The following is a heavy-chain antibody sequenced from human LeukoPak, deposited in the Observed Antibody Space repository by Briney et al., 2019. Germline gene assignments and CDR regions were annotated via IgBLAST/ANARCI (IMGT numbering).Heavy chain of an antibody. Sequence: PGRSLRLSCAASGFPFSSYAMHWVRQAPGKGLEWVAVISYDGSNKYYADSVKGRFTISRDNSKNTLYLQMNSLRAEDTAVYYCAREPSERQDYYYGMDVWGQGTTVTVSS. V-gene: IGHV3-30-3*01. CDR1: GFPFSSYA. CDR2: ISYDGSNK. CDR3: AREPSERQDYYYGMDV. J-gene: IGHJ6*02.